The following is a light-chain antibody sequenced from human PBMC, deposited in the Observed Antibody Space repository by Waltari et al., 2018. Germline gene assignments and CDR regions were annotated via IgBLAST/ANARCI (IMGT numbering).Light chain of an antibody. CDR1: QNIGTY. V-gene: IGKV3-20*01. Sequence: LTQSPGTLSLSPGERATLSCRAGQNIGTYLVWYQQKPGQPPRLLMYAASRRATGVPDRFSGSGSGTDFSLTISRLEPEDFAVYYCQNHERLPATFGQGTRVEIK. CDR2: AAS. J-gene: IGKJ1*01. CDR3: QNHERLPAT.